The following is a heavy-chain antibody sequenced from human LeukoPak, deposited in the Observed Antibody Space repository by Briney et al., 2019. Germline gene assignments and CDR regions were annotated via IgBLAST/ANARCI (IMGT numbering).Heavy chain of an antibody. D-gene: IGHD3-22*01. CDR1: GGTFSSYA. CDR3: AISDSSGYIDY. Sequence: SVKVSCKASGGTFSSYAISWVRQAPGQGLEWMGGIIPIFGTANYAQKFQGRVTITADKSTSTAYMELSSLRSEDTAVYYCAISDSSGYIDYWGQGTLVTVSS. V-gene: IGHV1-69*06. CDR2: IIPIFGTA. J-gene: IGHJ4*02.